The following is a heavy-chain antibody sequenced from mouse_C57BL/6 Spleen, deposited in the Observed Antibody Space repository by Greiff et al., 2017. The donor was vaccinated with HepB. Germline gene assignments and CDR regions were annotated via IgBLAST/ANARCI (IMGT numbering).Heavy chain of an antibody. V-gene: IGHV5-4*01. CDR3: AGDNLLLRYFDY. J-gene: IGHJ2*01. D-gene: IGHD1-1*01. CDR1: GFTFSSYA. CDR2: ISDGGSYT. Sequence: EVKLVESGGGLVKPGGSLKLSCAASGFTFSSYAMSWVRQTPEKRLEWVATISDGGSYTYYPDNVKGRFTISRDNAKNNLYLQMSHLKSEDTAMYYCAGDNLLLRYFDYWGQGTTLTVSS.